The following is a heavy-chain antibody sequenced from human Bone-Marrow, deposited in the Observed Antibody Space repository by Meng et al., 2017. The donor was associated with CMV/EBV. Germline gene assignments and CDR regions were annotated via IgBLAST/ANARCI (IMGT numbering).Heavy chain of an antibody. CDR2: ISSSSSTI. CDR3: ARLTSPGDY. J-gene: IGHJ4*02. D-gene: IGHD6-6*01. Sequence: GESLKISCAASGFTFSDYSMNWVRQAPGKGLEWVSYISSSSSTIYYANSVKGRFTFSRDNAKNSLYLQMNSLRAEDTAVYYCARLTSPGDYWGQGTLVTVSS. CDR1: GFTFSDYS. V-gene: IGHV3-48*04.